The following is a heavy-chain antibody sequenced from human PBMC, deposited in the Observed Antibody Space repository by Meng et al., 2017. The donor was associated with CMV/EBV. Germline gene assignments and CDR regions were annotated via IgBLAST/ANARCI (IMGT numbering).Heavy chain of an antibody. V-gene: IGHV4-39*07. CDR2: IYYSGST. CDR3: ARDSAVAGVVDY. J-gene: IGHJ4*02. CDR1: GGSISSSSYY. D-gene: IGHD6-19*01. Sequence: QLQLQESGPGLVKPSATLASTCIVSGGSISSSSYYWGWIRQPPGKGLEWIGSIYYSGSTYYNPSLKSRVTISVDTSKNQFSLKLSSVTAADTAVYYCARDSAVAGVVDYWGQGTLVTVSS.